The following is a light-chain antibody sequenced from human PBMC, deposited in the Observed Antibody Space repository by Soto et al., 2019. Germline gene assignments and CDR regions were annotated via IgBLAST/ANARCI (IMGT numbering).Light chain of an antibody. Sequence: AIRMTQSPSSFSASTGDRVTITCRASQGISSYLAWYQQKPGKAPKLLIYAASTLQSGVPSRFSGSGSGTDFTLTISCLPSEDFATYYCQQYYRYPRTFGQGTKVEIK. V-gene: IGKV1-8*01. J-gene: IGKJ1*01. CDR1: QGISSY. CDR2: AAS. CDR3: QQYYRYPRT.